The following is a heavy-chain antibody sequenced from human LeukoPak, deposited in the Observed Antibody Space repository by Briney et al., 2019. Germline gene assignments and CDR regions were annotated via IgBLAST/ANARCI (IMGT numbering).Heavy chain of an antibody. J-gene: IGHJ5*02. D-gene: IGHD5-18*01. CDR1: GYTFTSYD. CDR2: MNPNSGNT. V-gene: IGHV1-8*01. Sequence: APVKVSCKASGYTFTSYDINWVRQATGQGLEWMGWMNPNSGNTGYAQKFQGRVTMTRNTSISTAYMELSSLRSEDTAVYYCARHPPGGYSYQKGNWFDPWGQGTLVTVSS. CDR3: ARHPPGGYSYQKGNWFDP.